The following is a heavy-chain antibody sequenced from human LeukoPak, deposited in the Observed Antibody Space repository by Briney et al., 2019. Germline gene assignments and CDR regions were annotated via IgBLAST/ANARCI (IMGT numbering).Heavy chain of an antibody. CDR2: ISYDERDK. Sequence: QPGGSLRLSCAASGFSFSNYVMHWLRQAPGKGLEWVAVISYDERDKHYGDSVKGRFTISRDNSKNTLSLQMSSLRPDDTAVYYCARNRGATGYYWVDYWGQGTLVTVSA. V-gene: IGHV3-30*03. J-gene: IGHJ4*02. CDR3: ARNRGATGYYWVDY. CDR1: GFSFSNYV. D-gene: IGHD3-22*01.